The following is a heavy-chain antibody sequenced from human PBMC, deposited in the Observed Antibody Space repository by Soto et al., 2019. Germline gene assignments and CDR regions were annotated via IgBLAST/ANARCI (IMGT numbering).Heavy chain of an antibody. CDR3: ARDPLDVDTAMVTSGMDV. Sequence: QVQLVQSGAEVKKPGASVKVTCKASGYTFTSYYMHWVRQAPGQGLEWMGIINPSGGSTSYAQKFQGRVTMTRDTSPSTVYMELSSLRSEDTAVYYCARDPLDVDTAMVTSGMDVRGQWTTVTVSS. V-gene: IGHV1-46*01. D-gene: IGHD5-18*01. CDR1: GYTFTSYY. J-gene: IGHJ6*02. CDR2: INPSGGST.